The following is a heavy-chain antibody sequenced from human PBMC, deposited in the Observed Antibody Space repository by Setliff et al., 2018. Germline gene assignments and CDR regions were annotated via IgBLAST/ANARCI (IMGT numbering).Heavy chain of an antibody. J-gene: IGHJ5*02. CDR1: GGSFSGYY. CDR3: ARGKYTYGYFDWFDP. CDR2: INHSGST. D-gene: IGHD5-18*01. V-gene: IGHV4-34*01. Sequence: PSETLSLTCAVYGGSFSGYYWSWIRQPPGKGLEWIGEINHSGSTNYNPSLKSRVTISLDTSKNQFSLSLTSVTAEDTAVYYCARGKYTYGYFDWFDPWGQGTLVTVSS.